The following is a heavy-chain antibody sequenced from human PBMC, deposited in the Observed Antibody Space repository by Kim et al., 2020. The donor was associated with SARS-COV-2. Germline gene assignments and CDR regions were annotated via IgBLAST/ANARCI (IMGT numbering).Heavy chain of an antibody. Sequence: ASVKVSCKASGYTFTSYYMHWVRQAPGQGLEWMGIINPSGGSTSYAQKFQGRVTMTRDTSTSTVYMELSSLRSEDTAVYYCARERPDIAVAGYYYYGMDVWGQGTTVTVSS. CDR3: ARERPDIAVAGYYYYGMDV. CDR1: GYTFTSYY. CDR2: INPSGGST. J-gene: IGHJ6*02. D-gene: IGHD6-19*01. V-gene: IGHV1-46*01.